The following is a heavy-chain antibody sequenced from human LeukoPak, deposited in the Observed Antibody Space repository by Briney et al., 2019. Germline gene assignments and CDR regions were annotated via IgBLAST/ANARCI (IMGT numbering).Heavy chain of an antibody. CDR3: ARGGCSSTSCYLSGYYGMDV. Sequence: ASVKVSCKASGYTFTSYGISWVRQAPGQGLEWMGWISAYNGNTNYAQKLQGRVTMTTDTSTSTAYMELRSLRSDDTAVYYCARGGCSSTSCYLSGYYGMDVWGQGTTVTVPS. J-gene: IGHJ6*02. D-gene: IGHD2-2*01. V-gene: IGHV1-18*01. CDR2: ISAYNGNT. CDR1: GYTFTSYG.